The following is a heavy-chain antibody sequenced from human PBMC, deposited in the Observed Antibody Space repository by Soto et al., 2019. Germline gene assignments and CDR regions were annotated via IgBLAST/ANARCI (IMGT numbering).Heavy chain of an antibody. J-gene: IGHJ6*02. D-gene: IGHD2-2*01. CDR1: GFTFSSYS. V-gene: IGHV3-21*01. CDR3: ARDLYCSSTSCYFSGMDV. CDR2: ISSSSSYI. Sequence: GGSLRLSCAASGFTFSSYSMNWVRQAPGKGLEWVSSISSSSSYIYYADSVKGRFTISRDNAKNSLYLQMNSLRAEDTAVYYCARDLYCSSTSCYFSGMDVWGQGTTVTVS.